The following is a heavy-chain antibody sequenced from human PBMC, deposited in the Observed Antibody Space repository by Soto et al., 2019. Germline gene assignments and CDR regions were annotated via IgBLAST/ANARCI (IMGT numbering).Heavy chain of an antibody. J-gene: IGHJ6*02. CDR2: IYYSGST. V-gene: IGHV4-39*07. Sequence: PSETLSLTCTVSGGSISSSSYYWGWIRQPPGKGLEWIGSIYYSGSTYYNPSLKSRVTISVDTSKNQFSLKLSSVTAADTAVYYCARDRYYGSGSYYQHYYYYYGMDVWGQGTTVTVSS. CDR3: ARDRYYGSGSYYQHYYYYYGMDV. CDR1: GGSISSSSYY. D-gene: IGHD3-10*01.